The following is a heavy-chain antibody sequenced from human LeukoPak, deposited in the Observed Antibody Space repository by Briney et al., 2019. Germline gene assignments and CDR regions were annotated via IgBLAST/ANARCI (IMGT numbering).Heavy chain of an antibody. V-gene: IGHV4-59*12. CDR3: AREGFFEHPR. D-gene: IGHD1/OR15-1a*01. CDR2: IYYSGST. Sequence: SETLSLTCTVSGGSISSYYWSWIRQPPGKGLEWIGYIYYSGSTNYNPSLKSRVTISVDTSKNQFSLKLSSVTAADTAVYYCAREGFFEHPRWGQGTLVTVSS. CDR1: GGSISSYY. J-gene: IGHJ4*02.